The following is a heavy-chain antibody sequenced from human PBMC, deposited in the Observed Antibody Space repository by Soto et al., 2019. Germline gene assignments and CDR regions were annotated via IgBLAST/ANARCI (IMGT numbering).Heavy chain of an antibody. D-gene: IGHD1-26*01. Sequence: QVHLQQWGAGLLKPSEPLSLTCAVNGGAFNGYYWTWIRQSPGKGLQVIGEINHTGTVDYNPSPETRLTFTIDTSKKKFSLTLTSVTAADTAGYYCARAGAALVRGSSGSFDYWGHGTRVNVSP. J-gene: IGHJ4*01. CDR1: GGAFNGYY. V-gene: IGHV4-34*01. CDR3: ARAGAALVRGSSGSFDY. CDR2: INHTGTV.